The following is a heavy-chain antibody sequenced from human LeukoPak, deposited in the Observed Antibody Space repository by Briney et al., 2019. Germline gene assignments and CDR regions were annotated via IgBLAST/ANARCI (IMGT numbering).Heavy chain of an antibody. D-gene: IGHD3-10*01. Sequence: SETLSLTCIVSGGSLSSSSYYWGWIRQPPGKGLEWIGNIYYSGSTYYNPSLKSRVTISVDTSKNQFSLKLSSVTAADTAVYYCAREVLLNHYYMDVWGKGTTVTVSS. CDR1: GGSLSSSSYY. CDR3: AREVLLNHYYMDV. V-gene: IGHV4-39*07. J-gene: IGHJ6*03. CDR2: IYYSGST.